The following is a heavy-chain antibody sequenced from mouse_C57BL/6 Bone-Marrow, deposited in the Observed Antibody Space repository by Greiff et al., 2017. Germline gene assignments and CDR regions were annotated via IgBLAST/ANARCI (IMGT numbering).Heavy chain of an antibody. CDR2: IYPRSGNT. CDR1: GYTFTSYG. V-gene: IGHV1-81*01. Sequence: VKLVESGAELARPGASVKLSCKASGYTFTSYGISWVKQRTGQGLEWIGEIYPRSGNTYYNEKFKGKATLTADKSSSTAYMELRSLTSEDSAVYFCARVGLLPLFDYWGQGTTLTVSS. D-gene: IGHD2-3*01. CDR3: ARVGLLPLFDY. J-gene: IGHJ2*01.